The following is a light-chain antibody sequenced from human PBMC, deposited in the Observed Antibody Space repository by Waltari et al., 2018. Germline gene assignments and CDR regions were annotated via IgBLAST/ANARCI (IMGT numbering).Light chain of an antibody. CDR3: QSFDSSHVV. V-gene: IGLV6-57*03. CDR2: EDT. CDR1: SGNIATNY. Sequence: FMLTQPHSVSESPGKTVTISCTRSSGNIATNYVQWYQQRPGSAPTKGIDEDTQRPSGVPDRFSGSIDSSSNSASLIISGLKAEDEADYYCQSFDSSHVVFGGGTKLTVL. J-gene: IGLJ2*01.